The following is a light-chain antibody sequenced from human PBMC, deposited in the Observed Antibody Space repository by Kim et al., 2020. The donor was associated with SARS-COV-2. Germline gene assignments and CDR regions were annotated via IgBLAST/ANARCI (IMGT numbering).Light chain of an antibody. CDR1: QSVSTD. V-gene: IGKV3D-15*01. J-gene: IGKJ5*01. Sequence: SPGERAPLSGRSSQSVSTDLAWYQQKSGQAPRLLIYGASTRATGIPGRFSGSGSGTEFTLTISGLQSEDLAVYYCQQYKNWSPITFGQGTRLEIK. CDR3: QQYKNWSPIT. CDR2: GAS.